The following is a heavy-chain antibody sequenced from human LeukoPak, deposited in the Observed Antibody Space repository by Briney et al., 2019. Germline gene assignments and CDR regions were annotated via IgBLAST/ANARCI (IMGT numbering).Heavy chain of an antibody. CDR1: GYTFTRYG. Sequence: SVKVSCKASGYTFTRYGISWVRQAPGQGLEWMGWINTYNGNTDYAQKLQGRVTMTTDTSTSTAYMELRSLRSDDTALYYCATNYYDSSGYYSIDYWGQGTLVTVSS. CDR2: INTYNGNT. V-gene: IGHV1-18*01. J-gene: IGHJ4*02. D-gene: IGHD3-22*01. CDR3: ATNYYDSSGYYSIDY.